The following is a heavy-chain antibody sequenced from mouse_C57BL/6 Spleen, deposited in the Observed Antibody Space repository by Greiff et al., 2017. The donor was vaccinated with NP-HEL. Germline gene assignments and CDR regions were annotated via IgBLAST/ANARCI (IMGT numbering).Heavy chain of an antibody. CDR2: IHPNSGST. CDR1: GYTFTSYW. CDR3: ALYYGYDGWFAY. V-gene: IGHV1-64*01. Sequence: QVQLQQPGAELVKPGASVKLSCKASGYTFTSYWMHWVKQRPGQGLEWIGMIHPNSGSTNYNEKFKSKATLTVDKSSSTAYMQLSSLTSEDSAVYYCALYYGYDGWFAYWGQGTLVTVSA. D-gene: IGHD2-2*01. J-gene: IGHJ3*01.